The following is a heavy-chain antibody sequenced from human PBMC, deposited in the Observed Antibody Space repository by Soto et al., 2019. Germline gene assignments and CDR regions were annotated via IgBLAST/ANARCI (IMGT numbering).Heavy chain of an antibody. V-gene: IGHV3-23*01. CDR2: ISESGTIT. Sequence: EVQLLESGGGLVQPGGSLRLSCAASGLTFSSYAMKWVRQAPGKGLEWVSLISESGTITYYADSVKGRFTISRDNSGNTLFLQMYSLRAEDTAVYYCARYIPGVRYYGMDVWGQGTTVTVSS. J-gene: IGHJ6*02. D-gene: IGHD2-2*01. CDR3: ARYIPGVRYYGMDV. CDR1: GLTFSSYA.